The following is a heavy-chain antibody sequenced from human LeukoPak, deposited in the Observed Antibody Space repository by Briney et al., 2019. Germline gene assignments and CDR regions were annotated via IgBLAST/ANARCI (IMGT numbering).Heavy chain of an antibody. CDR3: AAIVVPAARNWFDP. V-gene: IGHV3-21*01. Sequence: PGGSLRLSCAASGFTFSSYSMNWVRQAPGKGLEWVSSISSSRSYIYYADSVKGRFTISRDNAKNSLYLQMNSLRAEDTAVYYCAAIVVPAARNWFDPWGQGTLVTVSS. J-gene: IGHJ5*02. CDR1: GFTFSSYS. D-gene: IGHD2-2*01. CDR2: ISSSRSYI.